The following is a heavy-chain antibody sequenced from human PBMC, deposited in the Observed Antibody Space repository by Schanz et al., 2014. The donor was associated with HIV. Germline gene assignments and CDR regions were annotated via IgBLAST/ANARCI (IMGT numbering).Heavy chain of an antibody. D-gene: IGHD3-22*01. J-gene: IGHJ4*02. CDR3: AKPEYDSRGNSQSHFDY. CDR1: GFTFDNYG. V-gene: IGHV3-30*18. CDR2: MSYDGIRK. Sequence: QVQLVESGGGVVQPGRSLRLSCVASGFTFDNYGMHWVRQAPGKGLEWEAVMSYDGIRKNYADSVKGRFTISRDNSKNTLNLQMKSLRAEDTAVYYCAKPEYDSRGNSQSHFDYWGQGTLVTVSS.